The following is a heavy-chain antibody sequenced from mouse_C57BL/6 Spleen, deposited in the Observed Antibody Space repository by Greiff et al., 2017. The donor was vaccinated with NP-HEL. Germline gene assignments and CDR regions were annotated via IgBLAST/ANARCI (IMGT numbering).Heavy chain of an antibody. CDR3: ARGDYRWYFDV. V-gene: IGHV5-4*03. CDR2: ISDGGSYT. CDR1: GFTFSSYA. D-gene: IGHD2-4*01. Sequence: EVNVVESGGGLVKPGGSLKLSCAASGFTFSSYAMSWVRQTPEKRLEWVATISDGGSYTYYPDNVKGRFTISRDNAKNNLYLQMSHLKSEDTAMYYCARGDYRWYFDVWGTGTTVTVSS. J-gene: IGHJ1*03.